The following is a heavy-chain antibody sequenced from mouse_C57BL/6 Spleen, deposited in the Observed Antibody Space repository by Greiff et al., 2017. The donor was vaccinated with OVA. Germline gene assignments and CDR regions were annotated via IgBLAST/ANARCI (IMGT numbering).Heavy chain of an antibody. J-gene: IGHJ4*01. D-gene: IGHD2-4*01. CDR2: INPSSGYT. CDR3: ARTGDYDYYAMDY. Sequence: QVQLQQSGAELARPGASVKMSCKASGYTFTSYTMHWVKQRPGQGLEWIGYINPSSGYTKYNQKFKDKATLTADKSSSTAYMQLSSLTSEDSAVDYCARTGDYDYYAMDYWGQGTSVTVSS. V-gene: IGHV1-4*01. CDR1: GYTFTSYT.